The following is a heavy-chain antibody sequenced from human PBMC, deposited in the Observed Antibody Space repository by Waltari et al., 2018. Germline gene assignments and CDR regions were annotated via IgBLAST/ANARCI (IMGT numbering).Heavy chain of an antibody. Sequence: QVQLVETGGGVVQPGRSVRLSCEASGFTFNYYGLHWVRQAPGKGLEWVAAISYKGSNQHYADFVKGRFTISRDNSKNTVDLQMSSLRTEDTAVYYCAKDLRFLELYNGMDVWGQGTTVTVS. V-gene: IGHV3-30*18. CDR3: AKDLRFLELYNGMDV. D-gene: IGHD3-3*01. J-gene: IGHJ6*02. CDR2: ISYKGSNQ. CDR1: GFTFNYYG.